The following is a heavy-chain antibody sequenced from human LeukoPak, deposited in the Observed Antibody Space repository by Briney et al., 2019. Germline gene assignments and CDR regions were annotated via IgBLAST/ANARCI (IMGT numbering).Heavy chain of an antibody. J-gene: IGHJ4*02. CDR3: AKMPGDFWSAFYHYFDF. CDR2: TSYDGSNK. CDR1: GFTFRNAW. Sequence: PGGSLRLSCAASGFTFRNAWTSWVRQAPGKGLEWVALTSYDGSNKYYGDSVKGRFTISRDNSKNTLYLQMNSLRAQDTAVYYCAKMPGDFWSAFYHYFDFWGQGTLVTVSS. D-gene: IGHD3-3*01. V-gene: IGHV3-30*18.